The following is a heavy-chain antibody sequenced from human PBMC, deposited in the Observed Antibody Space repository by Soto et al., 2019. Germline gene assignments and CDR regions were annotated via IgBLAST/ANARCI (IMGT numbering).Heavy chain of an antibody. CDR2: MYYNGNI. V-gene: IGHV4-59*01. D-gene: IGHD3-16*01. CDR3: ASGGNWFDT. CDR1: GGSISNYY. Sequence: SETLSLTCNVSGGSISNYYWTCVRQSPEKGLEWIGYMYYNGNINYNPSLKSRVTISIDTSKNQFSLTLKSVTAADTAVYYCASGGNWFDTWGQGVLATVSS. J-gene: IGHJ5*02.